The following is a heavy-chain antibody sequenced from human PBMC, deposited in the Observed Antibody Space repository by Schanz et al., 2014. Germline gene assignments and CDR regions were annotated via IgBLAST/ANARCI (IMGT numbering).Heavy chain of an antibody. V-gene: IGHV1-69*04. CDR2: IIPILGIA. CDR1: GGTFSSFG. CDR3: ARDQSPYTNSSDVRYFDY. J-gene: IGHJ4*02. Sequence: VQLEQSGAEVKKPGSSVKVSCKASGGTFSSFGISWVRQAPGQGLEWMGRIIPILGIANYAQKFQGRVTITRDTSTSTAYMDLRSLRSDDTAVYYCARDQSPYTNSSDVRYFDYWGQGSLVTVSS. D-gene: IGHD6-6*01.